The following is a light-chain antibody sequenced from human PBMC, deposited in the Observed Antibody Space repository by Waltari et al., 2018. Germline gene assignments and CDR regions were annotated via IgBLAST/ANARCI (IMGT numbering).Light chain of an antibody. CDR3: HLYGSGRT. J-gene: IGKJ4*01. V-gene: IGKV3-20*01. CDR2: GAS. CDR1: QTVSDSY. Sequence: NVLTQSPGTVSLSPGERATLSCRASQTVSDSYLAWYQHQPGQAPRLLIYGASSRATGIPDRFSGSGSGTDFTLTISRLEPEDSAVYFCHLYGSGRTFGRGTKVEIK.